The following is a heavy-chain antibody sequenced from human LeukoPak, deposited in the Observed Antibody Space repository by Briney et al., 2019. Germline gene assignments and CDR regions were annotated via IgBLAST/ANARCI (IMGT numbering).Heavy chain of an antibody. CDR3: TTGPLQHIVSSDEIMVYAISDFDY. CDR1: GFTFSSYS. D-gene: IGHD2-8*01. J-gene: IGHJ4*02. CDR2: IKSKTDGGTT. V-gene: IGHV3-15*07. Sequence: PGGSLRLSCAASGFTFSSYSMNWVRQAPGKGLEWVGRIKSKTDGGTTDYAAPVKGRFTISRDDSKNTLYLQMNSLKTEDTAVYYCTTGPLQHIVSSDEIMVYAISDFDYWGQGTLVTVSS.